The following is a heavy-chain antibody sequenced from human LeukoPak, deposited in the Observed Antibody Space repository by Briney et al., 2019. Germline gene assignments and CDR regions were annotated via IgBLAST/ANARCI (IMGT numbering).Heavy chain of an antibody. CDR2: ISTYNGNT. Sequence: ASVKVSCKTSGYTFTSYGISWVRQAPGHGLEWMGWISTYNGNTNYAQNLQGRVIMTTDTSTSTAYMELRSLESDDTAVYYCARDTYNSGWCSDYWGQGTLVTVSS. D-gene: IGHD6-19*01. CDR3: ARDTYNSGWCSDY. V-gene: IGHV1-18*01. CDR1: GYTFTSYG. J-gene: IGHJ4*02.